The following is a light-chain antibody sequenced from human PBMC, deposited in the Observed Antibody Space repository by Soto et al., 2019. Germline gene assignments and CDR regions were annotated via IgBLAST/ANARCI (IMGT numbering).Light chain of an antibody. J-gene: IGKJ2*01. Sequence: ETVLTQSPATLSVSPGERATFSCRASQSVTTNLAWYQQKPGQVPRLLIYGASTRATGIPARFSGSGSGTKFTLSISSLQSDDFAIYHCQQYHSWPHTFGQGTKLEIK. CDR1: QSVTTN. V-gene: IGKV3-15*01. CDR3: QQYHSWPHT. CDR2: GAS.